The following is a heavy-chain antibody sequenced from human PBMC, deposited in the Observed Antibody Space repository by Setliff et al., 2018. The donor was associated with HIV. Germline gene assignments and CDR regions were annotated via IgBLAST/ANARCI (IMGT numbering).Heavy chain of an antibody. V-gene: IGHV3-48*03. D-gene: IGHD3-22*01. CDR1: GFTFSSYE. J-gene: IGHJ4*02. CDR3: ARAYNVYDYRFDSSGYDY. CDR2: ISSSDSTV. Sequence: PGGSLRLSCAASGFTFSSYEMNWVRQAPGKGLEWVAYISSSDSTVYYIDSVKGRFTIYRHNAENSLFLEMNSLKAEDTAVYYCARAYNVYDYRFDSSGYDYWGQGTLVTVSS.